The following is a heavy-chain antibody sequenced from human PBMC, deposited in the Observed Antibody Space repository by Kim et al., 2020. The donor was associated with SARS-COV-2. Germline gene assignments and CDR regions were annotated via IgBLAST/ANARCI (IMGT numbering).Heavy chain of an antibody. D-gene: IGHD2-21*01. J-gene: IGHJ6*02. V-gene: IGHV3-23*01. CDR3: AKKGDCGGDCYYYYYGMDV. Sequence: GGSLRLSCAASGFTFSNYAMSWVRQAPGKGLEWVSSISGSGGSTYYADSVKGRFTISRDNSKNTLYLQMNSLRAEDTAVYYCAKKGDCGGDCYYYYYGMDVWGQGTTVTVSS. CDR1: GFTFSNYA. CDR2: ISGSGGST.